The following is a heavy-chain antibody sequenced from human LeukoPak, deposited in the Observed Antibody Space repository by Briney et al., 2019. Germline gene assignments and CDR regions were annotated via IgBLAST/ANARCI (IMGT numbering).Heavy chain of an antibody. CDR2: FNPEDGET. D-gene: IGHD6-19*01. Sequence: ASVKVSCKVSGYTLTELSMHWVRQAPGKGLEWMGGFNPEDGETIYAQKFQGRVTMTEDTSTDTAYMELSSLRSEDTAVYYCATAPQRYSSGWYGDYWGQGTLVTVSS. CDR3: ATAPQRYSSGWYGDY. J-gene: IGHJ4*02. V-gene: IGHV1-24*01. CDR1: GYTLTELS.